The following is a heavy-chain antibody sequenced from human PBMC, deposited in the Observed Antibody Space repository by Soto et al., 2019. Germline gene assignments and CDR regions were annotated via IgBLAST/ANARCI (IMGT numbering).Heavy chain of an antibody. D-gene: IGHD2-2*01. V-gene: IGHV3-33*08. CDR2: IWYDGSNK. CDR1: GFTFSSYG. J-gene: IGHJ4*02. CDR3: ARDVTSPADIVVVPAAAAFDY. Sequence: GGSLRLSCAASGFTFSSYGMHWVRQAPGKGLEWVAVIWYDGSNKYYADSVKGRFTISRDNSKNTLYLQMNSLRAEDTSVYYCARDVTSPADIVVVPAAAAFDYWGQGTLVTVSS.